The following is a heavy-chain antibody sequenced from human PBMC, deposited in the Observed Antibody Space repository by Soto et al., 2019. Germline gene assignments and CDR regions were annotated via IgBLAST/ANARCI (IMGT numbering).Heavy chain of an antibody. D-gene: IGHD3-22*01. J-gene: IGHJ5*02. CDR2: ISHSGTT. CDR1: GGSVSSGVYY. V-gene: IGHV4-61*08. Sequence: SETLSLTCTVSGGSVSSGVYYWSWIRRSSGKGLEWIGHISHSGTTKSNPSLKSPVTISLDTAKNQFSLKVTSVTAADTAMYYCARASFYYDTSGYAVGWLDPWGQGTRVTVSS. CDR3: ARASFYYDTSGYAVGWLDP.